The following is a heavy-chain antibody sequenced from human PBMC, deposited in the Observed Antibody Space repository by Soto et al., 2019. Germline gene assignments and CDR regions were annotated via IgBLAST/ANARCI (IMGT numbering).Heavy chain of an antibody. J-gene: IGHJ6*02. Sequence: SVKVSCKASGGTFSSYAISWVRQAPGQGLEWMGGIIPIFGTANYAQKFQGRVTITADESTSTAYMELSSLRSEDTAVYYCARDQTAAGTGGYYGMDVWGQGTTVTVSS. CDR3: ARDQTAAGTGGYYGMDV. CDR2: IIPIFGTA. CDR1: GGTFSSYA. D-gene: IGHD6-13*01. V-gene: IGHV1-69*13.